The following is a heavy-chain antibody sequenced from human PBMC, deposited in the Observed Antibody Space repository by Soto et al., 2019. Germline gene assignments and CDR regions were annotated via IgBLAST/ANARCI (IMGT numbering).Heavy chain of an antibody. Sequence: QVQLVESGGNVVQPGGSLRLSCAASGFSFSRHGMHWLRQAPGKGLEWVAHLCAGGNIRYYAYSVNGRFPISSDHSKNTLYLQMSRLGAEDTAVYYFTRDAQQLVNYGMDVWGQGTTVTGSS. J-gene: IGHJ6*01. V-gene: IGHV3-33*01. D-gene: IGHD6-13*01. CDR1: GFSFSRHG. CDR2: LCAGGNIR. CDR3: TRDAQQLVNYGMDV.